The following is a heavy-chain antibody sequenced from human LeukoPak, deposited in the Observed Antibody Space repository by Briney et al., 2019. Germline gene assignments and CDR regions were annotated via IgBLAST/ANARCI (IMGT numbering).Heavy chain of an antibody. Sequence: ASVKVSCKASGYTFTSYYMHWVRQAPGQGLEWMGMINPTGGSTSYAQKFQGRVTMTRDTSTSTVYMELSSPRSEDTAVYYCTRSQYYGMDVWGQGTTVTVSS. CDR1: GYTFTSYY. CDR3: TRSQYYGMDV. J-gene: IGHJ6*02. V-gene: IGHV1-46*01. CDR2: INPTGGST.